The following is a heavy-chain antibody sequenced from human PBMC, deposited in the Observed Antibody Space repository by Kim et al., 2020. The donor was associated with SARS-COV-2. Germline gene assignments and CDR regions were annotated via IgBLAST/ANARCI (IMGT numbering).Heavy chain of an antibody. V-gene: IGHV3-66*01. Sequence: GRFTIPRDNSKNTLYLQMNSLRAEDTAVYYCARVVVVVPAAIRGFGAFDIWGQGTMVTVSS. J-gene: IGHJ3*02. CDR3: ARVVVVVPAAIRGFGAFDI. D-gene: IGHD2-2*01.